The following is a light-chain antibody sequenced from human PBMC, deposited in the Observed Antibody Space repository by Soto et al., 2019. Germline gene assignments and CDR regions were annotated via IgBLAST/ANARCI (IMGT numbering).Light chain of an antibody. V-gene: IGLV2-8*01. Sequence: QSALTQPPSASGSPGQSVTISCTGSSSDVGGYHYVSWYQQHPGKAPKLMIYDVSKRPSGVPDRFSGSKSGNTASLTVSGLQGEDEADYSGSSYAGSNIVVFGGGTKLTVL. J-gene: IGLJ2*01. CDR3: SSYAGSNIVV. CDR2: DVS. CDR1: SSDVGGYHY.